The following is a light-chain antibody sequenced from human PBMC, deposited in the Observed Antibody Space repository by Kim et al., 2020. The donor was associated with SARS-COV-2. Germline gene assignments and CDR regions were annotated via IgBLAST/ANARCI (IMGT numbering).Light chain of an antibody. CDR2: DAS. Sequence: SASVGDRVTITCQASEDIRNYLSWYQLKPGKARKRLIHDASNLETGVPSRFSGSGSGTDFTFTINSLKPEDIATYYCQQYHSVPFTFGQGTKLEI. CDR1: EDIRNY. J-gene: IGKJ2*01. V-gene: IGKV1-33*01. CDR3: QQYHSVPFT.